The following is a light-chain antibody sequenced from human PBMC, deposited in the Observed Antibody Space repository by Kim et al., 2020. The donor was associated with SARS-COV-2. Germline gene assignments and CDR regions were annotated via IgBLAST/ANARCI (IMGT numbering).Light chain of an antibody. CDR3: NSRDSSGNHLI. CDR2: GKN. V-gene: IGLV3-19*01. J-gene: IGLJ1*01. Sequence: ALSQTVRITCQGDSIRSYNANWYQQKQGQAPVLVIYGKNNRPSGIPDRFSGSSSGNTASLTITGAQAEDEADYYCNSRDSSGNHLIFGTGTKVTVL. CDR1: SIRSYN.